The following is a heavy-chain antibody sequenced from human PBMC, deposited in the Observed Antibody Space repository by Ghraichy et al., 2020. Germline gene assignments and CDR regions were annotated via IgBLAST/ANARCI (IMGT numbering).Heavy chain of an antibody. CDR1: GGTFSSYT. D-gene: IGHD2-2*01. V-gene: IGHV1-69*04. CDR2: IIPILGIA. J-gene: IGHJ6*03. Sequence: SVKVSCKASGGTFSSYTISWVRQAPGQGLEWMGRIIPILGIANYAQKFQGRVTITANKSTSTAYMELSSLRSEDTAVYYCARDFPSKYCSSTSCYYGISAGRAYYYYMDVWGKGTTVTVSS. CDR3: ARDFPSKYCSSTSCYYGISAGRAYYYYMDV.